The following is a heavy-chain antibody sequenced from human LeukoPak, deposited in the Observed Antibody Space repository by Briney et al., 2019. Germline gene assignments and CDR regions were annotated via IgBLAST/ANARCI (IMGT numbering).Heavy chain of an antibody. V-gene: IGHV4-59*08. J-gene: IGHJ4*02. D-gene: IGHD3-22*01. CDR2: IFDSVRP. CDR3: ARQGWTYDSSGYFPSGFDY. Sequence: PLETLSSTGPAPGGSISTNYWSWIGQPPGKGREWSGQIFDSVRPNYNPPLKSRVTLSLDTSQTQLSLSMSSVTAAATAAYYFARQGWTYDSSGYFPSGFDYWGQGTLVTVSS. CDR1: GGSISTNY.